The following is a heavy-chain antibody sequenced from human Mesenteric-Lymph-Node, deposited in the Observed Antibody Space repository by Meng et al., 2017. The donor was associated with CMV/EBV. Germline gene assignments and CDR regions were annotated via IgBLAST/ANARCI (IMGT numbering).Heavy chain of an antibody. CDR2: ISYDGSNK. CDR1: GFTFSSYA. D-gene: IGHD4-17*01. J-gene: IGHJ4*02. CDR3: ARDDYGDWNFDY. Sequence: GESLKISCAASGFTFSSYAMHWVRQAPGKGLEWVAVISYDGSNKYYADSVKGRFTISRDNSKNTLYLQMNSLRAEDTAVYYCARDDYGDWNFDYWGQGTLVTVSS. V-gene: IGHV3-30-3*01.